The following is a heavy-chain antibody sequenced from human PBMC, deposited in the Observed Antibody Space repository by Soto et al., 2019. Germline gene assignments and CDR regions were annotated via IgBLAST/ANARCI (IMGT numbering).Heavy chain of an antibody. J-gene: IGHJ6*02. Sequence: EVQLVESGGGLVKPGGSLRLSCAASGFTFSSYSMNWVRQAPGKGLEWVSSISSSSSYIYYADSVKGRFTISRDNAKNSLYLQMNSLRAEDTAVYYCAGDRVIVGATTHYYYGMDVWGQGTTVTVSS. CDR3: AGDRVIVGATTHYYYGMDV. CDR1: GFTFSSYS. D-gene: IGHD1-26*01. V-gene: IGHV3-21*01. CDR2: ISSSSSYI.